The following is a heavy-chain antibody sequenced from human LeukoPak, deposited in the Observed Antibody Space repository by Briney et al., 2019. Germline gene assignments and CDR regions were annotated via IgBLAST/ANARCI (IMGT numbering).Heavy chain of an antibody. CDR2: ISAYNGNT. J-gene: IGHJ4*02. V-gene: IGHV1-18*01. CDR1: GYTFTSYG. Sequence: ASVKVSCKASGYTFTSYGISWVRQAPGQGLEWMGWISAYNGNTNYAQKLQGRVTMTTDTSTSTAYMELRSLRSDDTAVYYCARDQSGSYPAPTVYWGQGTLVTVSS. D-gene: IGHD1-26*01. CDR3: ARDQSGSYPAPTVY.